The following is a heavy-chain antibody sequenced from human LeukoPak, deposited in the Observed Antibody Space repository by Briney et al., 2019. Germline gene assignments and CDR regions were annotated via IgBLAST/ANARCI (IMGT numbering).Heavy chain of an antibody. CDR2: ISGSGGST. CDR1: GFTFSSYA. J-gene: IGHJ4*02. CDR3: AKVTDIVVVPAASFDY. Sequence: GGSLRLSCAASGFTFSSYAMSWVRQAPGKGLEWVSAISGSGGSTYYADSVKGRLTISRDNSKNTLHLQMNSLRAEDTAVYYCAKVTDIVVVPAASFDYWGQGTLVTVSS. D-gene: IGHD2-2*01. V-gene: IGHV3-23*01.